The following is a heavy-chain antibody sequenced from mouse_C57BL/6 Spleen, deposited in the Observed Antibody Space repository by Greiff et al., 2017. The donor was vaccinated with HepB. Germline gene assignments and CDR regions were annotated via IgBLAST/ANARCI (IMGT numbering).Heavy chain of an antibody. CDR1: GYTFTSYW. CDR3: AREGTAQVTFDY. J-gene: IGHJ2*01. CDR2: IHPNSGST. V-gene: IGHV1-64*01. Sequence: QVQLQQPGAELVKPGASVKLSCKASGYTFTSYWMHWVKQRPGQGLEWIGMIHPNSGSTNYNEKFKSKATLTVDKSSSTAYMQLSSLTSEDSAVYYCAREGTAQVTFDYWGQGTTLTVSS. D-gene: IGHD3-2*02.